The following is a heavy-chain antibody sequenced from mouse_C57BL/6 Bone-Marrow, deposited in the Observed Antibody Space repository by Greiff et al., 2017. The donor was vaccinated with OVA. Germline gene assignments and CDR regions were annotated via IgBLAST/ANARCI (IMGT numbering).Heavy chain of an antibody. CDR2: IDPSDSYT. Sequence: QVQLQQPGAELVRPGTSVKLSCKASGYTFTSYWMHWVKQRPGQGLEWIGVIDPSDSYTNYNQKFKGKATLTVDTSSSTAYMQLSSLTSEDSAVYYCARGGTGYFDYGGQGTTLTVSS. D-gene: IGHD4-1*01. CDR1: GYTFTSYW. V-gene: IGHV1-59*01. J-gene: IGHJ2*01. CDR3: ARGGTGYFDY.